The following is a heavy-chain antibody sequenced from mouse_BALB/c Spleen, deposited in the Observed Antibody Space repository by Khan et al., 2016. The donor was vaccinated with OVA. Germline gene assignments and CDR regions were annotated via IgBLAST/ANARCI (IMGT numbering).Heavy chain of an antibody. D-gene: IGHD2-4*01. J-gene: IGHJ1*01. CDR1: GFSLTGYG. CDR3: ARYDYDVGFDV. V-gene: IGHV2-6-7*01. CDR2: IWGDGST. Sequence: QVQLKESGPGLVAPSQSLSITCTVSGFSLTGYGVNWVRQPPGKGLEWLGMIWGDGSTDYNSRLKSRLSISKDKSKSPVFLKMNSLQTDDTARYYCARYDYDVGFDVWGAGTTVTVSS.